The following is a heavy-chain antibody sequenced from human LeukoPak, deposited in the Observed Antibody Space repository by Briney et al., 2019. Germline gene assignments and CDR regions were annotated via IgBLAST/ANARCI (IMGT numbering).Heavy chain of an antibody. J-gene: IGHJ3*02. D-gene: IGHD6-13*01. CDR3: AKIGAAAGNYAFDI. V-gene: IGHV3-30*02. Sequence: GGSLRLSCAASGFTFSSYGMHWVRQAPGKGLEWVAFIRYDGSNKYYADSVKGRFTISRDNSKNTLYLQMNSLRAEDAAVYYCAKIGAAAGNYAFDIWGQGTMVTVSS. CDR2: IRYDGSNK. CDR1: GFTFSSYG.